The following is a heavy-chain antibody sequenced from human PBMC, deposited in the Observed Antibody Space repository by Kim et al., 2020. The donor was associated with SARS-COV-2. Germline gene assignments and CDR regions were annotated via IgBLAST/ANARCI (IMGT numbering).Heavy chain of an antibody. D-gene: IGHD6-19*01. CDR1: GGSFSGYY. CDR3: ARVAIWGYSSGWPTVFDY. CDR2: INHSGST. J-gene: IGHJ4*02. V-gene: IGHV4-34*01. Sequence: SETLSLTCAVYGGSFSGYYWSWIRQPPGKGLEWIGEINHSGSTNYNTSLKSRVTISVDTSKNQFSLKLSSVTAADTAVYYCARVAIWGYSSGWPTVFDYWGQGTLVTVSS.